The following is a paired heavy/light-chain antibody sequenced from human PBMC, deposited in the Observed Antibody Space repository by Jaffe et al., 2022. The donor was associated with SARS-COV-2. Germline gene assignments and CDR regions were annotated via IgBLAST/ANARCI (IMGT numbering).Heavy chain of an antibody. CDR1: GFTVSANY. Sequence: EEQLVQTGGGLIQPGGSLRLSCTASGFTVSANYMSWVRQAPGKGLECVSILYRGDSTYYADSVKGRFTISRDNSRNTLYLQMNSLRAEDTAVYWCARDLRGSRYWGQGTLVTVSS. D-gene: IGHD5-12*01. J-gene: IGHJ4*02. CDR3: ARDLRGSRY. CDR2: LYRGDST. V-gene: IGHV3-53*02.
Light chain of an antibody. J-gene: IGKJ2*01. Sequence: DVQMTQSPSSLSASVGDRVTITCRASHGITNSLNWYQQKPGKAPRLLIYDASNLEPGVPSRFSGSGSGTDFTFTIYSLQPDDIATYYCQQSDDVPYTFGQGTKVE. V-gene: IGKV1-33*01. CDR1: HGITNS. CDR3: QQSDDVPYT. CDR2: DAS.